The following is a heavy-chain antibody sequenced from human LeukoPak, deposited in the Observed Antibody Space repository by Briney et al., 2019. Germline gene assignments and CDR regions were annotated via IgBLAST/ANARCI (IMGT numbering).Heavy chain of an antibody. J-gene: IGHJ3*02. CDR1: GGSISIGSYY. CDR3: ARVLSRSEYSGSYSAFDI. Sequence: SETLSLTCSVSGGSISIGSYYWGWIRQTPGKGLEWIGSMYYSGRTYYNPSLNSRVTISVDTSKNQFSLKLSSVTAADTAVYYCARVLSRSEYSGSYSAFDIWGQGTMVTVSS. CDR2: MYYSGRT. V-gene: IGHV4-39*01. D-gene: IGHD1-26*01.